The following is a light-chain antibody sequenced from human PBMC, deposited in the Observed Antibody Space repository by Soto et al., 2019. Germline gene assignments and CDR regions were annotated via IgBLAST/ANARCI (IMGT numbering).Light chain of an antibody. CDR2: DAS. CDR1: QDISDY. CDR3: QQYNNLPHT. V-gene: IGKV1-33*01. J-gene: IGKJ2*01. Sequence: DIQMTQSPSSLSASVGDRVTITCQASQDISDYVKWYQQKPGKPPKVLIYDASNVEAGVPSRFSGSGSGTDFSFTISSLQPEDIGTYFCQQYNNLPHTFGQGTKLDIK.